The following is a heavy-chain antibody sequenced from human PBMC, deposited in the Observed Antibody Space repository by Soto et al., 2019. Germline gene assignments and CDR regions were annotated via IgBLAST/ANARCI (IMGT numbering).Heavy chain of an antibody. J-gene: IGHJ2*01. CDR1: GFTFSSYG. CDR2: ISYDGSNK. Sequence: QVQLVESGGGVVQPGRSLRLSCAASGFTFSSYGMHWARQAPGKGLEWVAVISYDGSNKYYADSVKGRFTISRDNSKNTLYLQMNSLRAEDTAVYYCAKLSLGDFWSGDPQFDLWGRGTLVTVSS. V-gene: IGHV3-30*18. D-gene: IGHD3-3*01. CDR3: AKLSLGDFWSGDPQFDL.